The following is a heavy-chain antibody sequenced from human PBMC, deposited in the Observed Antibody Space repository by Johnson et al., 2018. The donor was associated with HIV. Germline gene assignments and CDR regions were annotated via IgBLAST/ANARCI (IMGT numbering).Heavy chain of an antibody. J-gene: IGHJ3*02. D-gene: IGHD3-10*01. CDR1: GFTFSNAW. CDR3: AKDMAVAREFGPGNALDI. CDR2: IKSKTDGGTT. Sequence: VQLVESGGGLVKPGGSLRLSCAASGFTFSNAWMSWVRQAPGRGLEWVGRIKSKTDGGTTDYAAPVKGRFTISRDDSKNTLYLQMNSLGAEDTAVYYGAKDMAVAREFGPGNALDIWGQGTMVTVSS. V-gene: IGHV3-15*01.